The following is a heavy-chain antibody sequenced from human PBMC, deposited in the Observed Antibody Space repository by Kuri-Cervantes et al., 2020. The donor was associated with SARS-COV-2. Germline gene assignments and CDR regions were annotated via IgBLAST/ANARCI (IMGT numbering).Heavy chain of an antibody. Sequence: LSLTCAASGFTFSDYYMSWVRQAPGKGLEWVSYISSSGSTIYYADSVKGRFTISRDNSKNTLYLQMNSLRAEDTAVYYCAKVGQQLVPDWFDPWGQGTLVTVSS. V-gene: IGHV3-11*04. CDR3: AKVGQQLVPDWFDP. CDR1: GFTFSDYY. J-gene: IGHJ5*02. CDR2: ISSSGSTI. D-gene: IGHD6-13*01.